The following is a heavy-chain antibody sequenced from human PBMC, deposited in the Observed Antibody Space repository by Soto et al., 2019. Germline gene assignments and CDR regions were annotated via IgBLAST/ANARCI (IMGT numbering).Heavy chain of an antibody. D-gene: IGHD3-9*01. J-gene: IGHJ5*02. CDR3: ARSLGYYDILTGYYPANWFDP. Sequence: GASVKVSCKASGYTFAGYYMHWVRQAPGQGLEWMGWINPNSGGTNYAQKFQGWVTMTRDTSISTACMELSRLRSDDTAVYYCARSLGYYDILTGYYPANWFDPWGQGTLVTVSS. CDR1: GYTFAGYY. CDR2: INPNSGGT. V-gene: IGHV1-2*04.